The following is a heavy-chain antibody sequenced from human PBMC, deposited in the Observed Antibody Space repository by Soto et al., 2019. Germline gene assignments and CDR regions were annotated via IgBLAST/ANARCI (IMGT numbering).Heavy chain of an antibody. CDR1: GFTFSSYA. V-gene: IGHV3-23*01. D-gene: IGHD3-16*02. CDR3: AKDKKFGGVIALNYYYMDV. J-gene: IGHJ6*03. Sequence: GGSLRLSCAASGFTFSSYAMSWVRQAPGKGLEWVSAISGSGGSTYYADSVKGRFTISRDNSKNTLYLQMNSLRAEDTAVYYCAKDKKFGGVIALNYYYMDVWGKGTTVTVSS. CDR2: ISGSGGST.